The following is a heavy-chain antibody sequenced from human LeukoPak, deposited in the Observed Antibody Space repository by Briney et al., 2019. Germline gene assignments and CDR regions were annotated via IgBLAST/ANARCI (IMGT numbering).Heavy chain of an antibody. Sequence: GGSLRLSCVASGFTVNNYAMTWVRQAPGKGLEWVSSIGGLGGSTFYAVSVKGRFTISRDNSKNTLYLQMNSLRAEDTAVYYCAKRPDRSYYDRTGYYYFDYWGQGTLVTVSS. V-gene: IGHV3-23*01. CDR3: AKRPDRSYYDRTGYYYFDY. CDR1: GFTVNNYA. D-gene: IGHD3-22*01. CDR2: IGGLGGST. J-gene: IGHJ4*02.